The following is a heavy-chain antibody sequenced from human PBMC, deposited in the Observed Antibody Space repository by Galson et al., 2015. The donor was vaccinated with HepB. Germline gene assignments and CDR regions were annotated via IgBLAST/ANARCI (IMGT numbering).Heavy chain of an antibody. V-gene: IGHV4-59*01. J-gene: IGHJ4*02. CDR2: IYYSGST. CDR1: GGSISSYY. CDR3: ARKLGELRYFDY. Sequence: ETLSLTCTVSGGSISSYYWNWIRQPPGKGLEWIGYIYYSGSTNYNPSLKSRVTISVDTSKNQFSLKLSSVTAADTAVYYCARKLGELRYFDYWGQGTLVTVSS. D-gene: IGHD1-26*01.